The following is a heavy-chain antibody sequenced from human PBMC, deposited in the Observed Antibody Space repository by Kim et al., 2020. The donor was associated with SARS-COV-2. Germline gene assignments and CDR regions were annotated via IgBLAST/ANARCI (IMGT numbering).Heavy chain of an antibody. Sequence: GGSLRLSCAASGFTFDDYTMHWVRQAPGKGLEWVSLISWDGGSTYYADSVKGRFTISRDNSKNSLYLQMNSLRTEDTALYYCAKGGAASYRVYFDYWGQGTLVTVSS. CDR3: AKGGAASYRVYFDY. CDR2: ISWDGGST. V-gene: IGHV3-43*01. D-gene: IGHD1-26*01. J-gene: IGHJ4*02. CDR1: GFTFDDYT.